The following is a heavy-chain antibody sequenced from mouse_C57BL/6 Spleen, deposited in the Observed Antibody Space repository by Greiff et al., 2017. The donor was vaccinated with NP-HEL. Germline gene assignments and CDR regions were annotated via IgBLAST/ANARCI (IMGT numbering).Heavy chain of an antibody. V-gene: IGHV14-2*01. J-gene: IGHJ3*01. Sequence: VQLKESGAELVKPGASVKLSCTASGFNIKDYYMHWVKQRTEQGLEWIGRIDPEDGETKYAPKFQGKATITADTSSNTAYLRLSSLTSEDTAVYYCARGYYGSSYEWFAYWGQGTLVTVSA. D-gene: IGHD1-1*01. CDR1: GFNIKDYY. CDR2: IDPEDGET. CDR3: ARGYYGSSYEWFAY.